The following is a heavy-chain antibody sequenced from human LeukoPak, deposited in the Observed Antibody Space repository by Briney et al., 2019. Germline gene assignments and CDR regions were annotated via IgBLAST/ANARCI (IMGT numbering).Heavy chain of an antibody. CDR1: GFTVSSNY. CDR2: IYSGGGT. Sequence: GGSLRLSCAASGFTVSSNYMSWVRQAPGKGLEWVSVIYSGGGTYYADSVKGRFTISRDNSKNTLYLQMNSLRAEDTAVYYCARIRRGIAAAGPFDYWGQGTLVTVSS. D-gene: IGHD6-13*01. J-gene: IGHJ4*02. CDR3: ARIRRGIAAAGPFDY. V-gene: IGHV3-66*01.